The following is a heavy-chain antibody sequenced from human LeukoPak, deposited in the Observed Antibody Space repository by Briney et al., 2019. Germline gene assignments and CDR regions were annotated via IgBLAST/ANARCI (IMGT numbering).Heavy chain of an antibody. D-gene: IGHD2-15*01. Sequence: SETPSLTCAVYGGSFSGYYWSWIRQPPGKGLEWIGEINHSGSTNYNPSLKSRVTISVDTSKNQFSLKLSSVTAADTAVYYCARGGVGYCSGGSCYNWFDPWGQGTLVTVSS. CDR1: GGSFSGYY. CDR2: INHSGST. CDR3: ARGGVGYCSGGSCYNWFDP. J-gene: IGHJ5*02. V-gene: IGHV4-34*01.